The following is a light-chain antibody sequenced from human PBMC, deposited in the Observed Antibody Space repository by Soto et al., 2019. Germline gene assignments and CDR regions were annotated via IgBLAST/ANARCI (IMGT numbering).Light chain of an antibody. CDR1: QRLSSSNY. V-gene: IGKV3-20*01. J-gene: IGKJ5*01. CDR2: GAS. CDR3: QQYNNWPPIT. Sequence: EIVLTQSPATLSLSPGERASLSCRASQRLSSSNYLAWYQQRPGQAPRLLIYGASNRATGIPDRFSGSGSGTNFTLTISRLEPEDFAVYYCQQYNNWPPITFGQGTRLEIK.